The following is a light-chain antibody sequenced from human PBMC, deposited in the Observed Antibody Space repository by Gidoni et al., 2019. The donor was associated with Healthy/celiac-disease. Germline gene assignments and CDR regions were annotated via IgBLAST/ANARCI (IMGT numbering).Light chain of an antibody. CDR1: QSVSSN. V-gene: IGKV3-15*01. CDR2: GAS. Sequence: EIVMTQSPATLTVSPGDRATLSCRASQSVSSNLAWYQQKPGQAPRLLLYGASTRATGIPARFSGSGSGTEFTLTISSLQSEDFAVYYCQQYNNWLGTFGQGTKVEIK. CDR3: QQYNNWLGT. J-gene: IGKJ1*01.